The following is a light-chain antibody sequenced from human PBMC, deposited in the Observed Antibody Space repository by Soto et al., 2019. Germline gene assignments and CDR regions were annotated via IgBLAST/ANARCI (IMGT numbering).Light chain of an antibody. CDR1: QSVSSCY. Sequence: EMVLTQSPATLSLSPGERATLSCGASQSVSSCYLAWYQQKPGLEPRLLIYDASSRATAIPDRLSGSGSETDFTLTISRLEPEDFAVYYCQQYGSSPCTLGQATKLQIK. CDR2: DAS. J-gene: IGKJ2*02. CDR3: QQYGSSPCT. V-gene: IGKV3D-20*01.